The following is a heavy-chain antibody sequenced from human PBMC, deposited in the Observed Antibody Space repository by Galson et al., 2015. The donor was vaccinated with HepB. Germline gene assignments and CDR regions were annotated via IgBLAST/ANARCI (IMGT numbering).Heavy chain of an antibody. Sequence: SVKVSCKASGGTFSSNTISWVRQAPGQGLEWMGGIIPIFGSGNYAPKFQGRVTITADESTSTTYMELSSLRSEDTAVYYCARQYDTSGYYAYWGQGTLVTVSS. D-gene: IGHD3-22*01. V-gene: IGHV1-69*13. CDR2: IIPIFGSG. CDR3: ARQYDTSGYYAY. CDR1: GGTFSSNT. J-gene: IGHJ4*02.